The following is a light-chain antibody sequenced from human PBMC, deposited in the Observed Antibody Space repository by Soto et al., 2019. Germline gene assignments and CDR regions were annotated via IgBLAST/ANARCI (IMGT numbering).Light chain of an antibody. CDR3: ATWDDSLKGV. V-gene: IGLV1-44*01. CDR2: TNN. J-gene: IGLJ1*01. Sequence: QSVLAQPPSASGHPGQWVTISCSGSTSNIGSHSVSCFQHLPGTAPKLHIITNNQRPSGVRDRFSGYTSGTSASLVISGFQSEDEADYYCATWDDSLKGVFGTGTKVTVL. CDR1: TSNIGSHS.